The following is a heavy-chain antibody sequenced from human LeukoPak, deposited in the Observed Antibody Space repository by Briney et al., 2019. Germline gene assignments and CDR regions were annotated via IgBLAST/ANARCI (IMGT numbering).Heavy chain of an antibody. Sequence: SQTLSLTCTVSGGSISSGSYCWSWIRQPAGKGLEWIGRIYTSGSTNYNPSLKSRVTISVDTSKNQFSLELSSVTAADTAVYYCARDRKYYYDSSGYYSYYFDYWGQGTLVTVSS. V-gene: IGHV4-61*02. CDR1: GGSISSGSYC. CDR3: ARDRKYYYDSSGYYSYYFDY. CDR2: IYTSGST. D-gene: IGHD3-22*01. J-gene: IGHJ4*02.